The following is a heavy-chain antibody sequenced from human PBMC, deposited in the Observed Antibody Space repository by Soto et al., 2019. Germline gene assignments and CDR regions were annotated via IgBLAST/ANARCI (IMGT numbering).Heavy chain of an antibody. J-gene: IGHJ5*02. CDR3: ARSIAARLNWFDP. D-gene: IGHD6-6*01. CDR2: IKQDGSEK. V-gene: IGHV3-7*01. Sequence: GGSLRLSCAASGFTFSSYWMSWVRQAPGRGLEWVANIKQDGSEKYYVDSVKGRFTISRDNAKNSLYLQMNSLRAEDTAVYYCARSIAARLNWFDPWGQGTLVTVSS. CDR1: GFTFSSYW.